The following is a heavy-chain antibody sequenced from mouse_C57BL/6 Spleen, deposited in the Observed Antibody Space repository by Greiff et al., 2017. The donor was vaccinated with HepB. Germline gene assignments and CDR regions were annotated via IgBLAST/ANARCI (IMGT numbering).Heavy chain of an antibody. V-gene: IGHV1-54*01. CDR3: AFITTGYYAMDY. CDR2: INPGSGGT. J-gene: IGHJ4*01. D-gene: IGHD1-1*01. CDR1: GYAFTNYL. Sequence: QVQLQQSGAELVRPGTSVKVSCKASGYAFTNYLIEWVKQRPGQGLEWIGVINPGSGGTNYNEKFKGKATLTADKSSSTAYMQLSSLTSEDSAVYFCAFITTGYYAMDYWGQGTSVTVSS.